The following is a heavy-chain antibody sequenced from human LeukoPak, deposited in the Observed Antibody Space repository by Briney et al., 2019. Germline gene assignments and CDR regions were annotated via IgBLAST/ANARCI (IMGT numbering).Heavy chain of an antibody. V-gene: IGHV1-18*01. D-gene: IGHD3-9*01. J-gene: IGHJ4*02. CDR2: ISAYNGNT. CDR3: ARQLYYDILTGYLRGPFDY. CDR1: GYTFTSYG. Sequence: ASVKVSCKASGYTFTSYGISWVRQAPGQGLEWMGWISAYNGNTNYAQKLQGRVTMTTDTSTSTAYMELRSLRSDDTAVYYCARQLYYDILTGYLRGPFDYWGQGTLVTVSS.